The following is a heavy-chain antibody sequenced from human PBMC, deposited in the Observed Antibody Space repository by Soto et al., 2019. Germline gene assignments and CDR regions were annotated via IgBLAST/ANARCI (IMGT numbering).Heavy chain of an antibody. J-gene: IGHJ5*02. CDR3: ARDGDPGYSFWSGPLGGGRFDP. V-gene: IGHV1-69*12. CDR1: GGTFGNTA. Sequence: QVQLVQSGAEVKEPGSSVNVSCKTSGGTFGNTAVTWVRQVPGQGLEWIGGIVPLFGTANYAQKFRGRVMITADESTSTASMDLSSLRSDDTAIYYGARDGDPGYSFWSGPLGGGRFDPWGQGTLVTVSS. CDR2: IVPLFGTA. D-gene: IGHD3-3*01.